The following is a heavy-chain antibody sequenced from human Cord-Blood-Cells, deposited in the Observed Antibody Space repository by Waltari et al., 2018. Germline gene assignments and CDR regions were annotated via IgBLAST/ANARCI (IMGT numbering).Heavy chain of an antibody. CDR1: GGPISSSSFS. V-gene: IGHV4-39*01. CDR2: INYTGST. CDR3: ARHTVRDCIVVVPAAGYFQH. J-gene: IGHJ1*01. Sequence: QLQLQESGPGLVKPSETLSLTCTVSGGPISSSSFSWGWIRQPPGKGAAWIGSINYTGSTYSEPTIKRRVTISVDTSKNQFALMLSSVTSADTAVYYCARHTVRDCIVVVPAAGYFQHRGQGTLVTVSS. D-gene: IGHD2-2*01.